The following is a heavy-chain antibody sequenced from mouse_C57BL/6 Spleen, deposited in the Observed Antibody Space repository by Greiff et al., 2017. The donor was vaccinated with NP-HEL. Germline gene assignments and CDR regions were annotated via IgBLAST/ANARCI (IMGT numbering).Heavy chain of an antibody. V-gene: IGHV1-18*01. D-gene: IGHD2-12*01. CDR1: GYTFTDYN. CDR2: INPNNGGT. Sequence: EVQLQQSGPELVKPGASVKLPCKASGYTFTDYNMARVKQSHGKSLEWIGDINPNNGGTIYNQKSKGKATLTVDKSSSTAYMELRSLTSEDTAVYYCARASNDDYFDYWGQGTTLTVSS. J-gene: IGHJ2*01. CDR3: ARASNDDYFDY.